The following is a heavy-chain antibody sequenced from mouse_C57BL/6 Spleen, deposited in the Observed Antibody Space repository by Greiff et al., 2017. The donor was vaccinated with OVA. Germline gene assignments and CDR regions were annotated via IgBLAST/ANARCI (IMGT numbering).Heavy chain of an antibody. CDR1: GYTFTSYW. D-gene: IGHD1-1*01. Sequence: QVQLQQPGAELVMPGASVKLSCKASGYTFTSYWMHWVKQRPGQGLEWIGEIDPSDSYTNYNQKFKGKSTLTVDKSSSTAYMQLSSLTSEDSAVYYCARWAGSSYYWYFDVWGTGTTVTVSS. V-gene: IGHV1-69*01. CDR3: ARWAGSSYYWYFDV. CDR2: IDPSDSYT. J-gene: IGHJ1*03.